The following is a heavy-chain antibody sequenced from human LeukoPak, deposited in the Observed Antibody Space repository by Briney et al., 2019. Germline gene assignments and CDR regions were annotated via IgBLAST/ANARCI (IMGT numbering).Heavy chain of an antibody. J-gene: IGHJ5*02. Sequence: WIGEINHSGSTNYNPSLKSRVTISVDTSKNQFYLKLSSVTAADTAVYYCARVRRDEHSSSSWGHSLDRWGQGTLVTVSS. D-gene: IGHD6-6*01. CDR3: ARVRRDEHSSSSWGHSLDR. V-gene: IGHV4-34*01. CDR2: INHSGST.